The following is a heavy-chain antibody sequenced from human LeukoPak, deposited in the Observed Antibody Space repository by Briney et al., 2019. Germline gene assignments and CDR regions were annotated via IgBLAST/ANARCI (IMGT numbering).Heavy chain of an antibody. CDR2: ISSSSSYI. D-gene: IGHD5-12*01. CDR3: AREYSGYGASRTNSN. V-gene: IGHV3-21*01. Sequence: GGSLRLSCAASGFTFSSYSMNWVRQAPGKGLEWISSISSSSSYIYYADSVKGRFTISRDNAKNSLYLQMNSLRAEDTAVYYCAREYSGYGASRTNSNWGQGTLVTVSS. J-gene: IGHJ4*02. CDR1: GFTFSSYS.